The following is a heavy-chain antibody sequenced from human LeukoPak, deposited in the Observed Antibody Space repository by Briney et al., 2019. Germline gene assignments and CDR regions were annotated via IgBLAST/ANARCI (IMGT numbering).Heavy chain of an antibody. J-gene: IGHJ4*02. V-gene: IGHV4-34*01. CDR2: INHSGST. Sequence: SETLSLTCAVYGGSFSGYYWSWIRQPPGRGLEWIGEINHSGSTNYNPSLKSRVTISVDTSKNQFSLKLSSVTAADTAVYYCAYSSSWGRMVFDYWGQGTLVTVSS. CDR1: GGSFSGYY. CDR3: AYSSSWGRMVFDY. D-gene: IGHD6-13*01.